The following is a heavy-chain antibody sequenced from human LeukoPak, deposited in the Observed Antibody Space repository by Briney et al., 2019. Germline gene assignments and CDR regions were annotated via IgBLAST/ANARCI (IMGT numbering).Heavy chain of an antibody. J-gene: IGHJ4*02. CDR1: AFTFSSYT. CDR2: ISNSGGST. V-gene: IGHV3-23*01. D-gene: IGHD3-3*01. Sequence: PGGSLRLSCAASAFTFSSYTMSWVRQAPGKGLEWVSAISNSGGSTYYADSVKGRFTISRDNSKNTLYLQMNSLRAEDTAVYYCARDRMDYDFWSGLDYWGQGTLVTVSS. CDR3: ARDRMDYDFWSGLDY.